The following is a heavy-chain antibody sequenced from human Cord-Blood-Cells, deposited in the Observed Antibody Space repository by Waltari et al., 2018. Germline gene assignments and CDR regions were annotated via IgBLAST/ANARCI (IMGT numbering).Heavy chain of an antibody. Sequence: QVQLQESGPGLVKPSQTLSLTCTVSGGSISSGGYYWSWIRQHPGKGLEWIGYIYYSGSTNEHPSLKGRVTISVDTSKNQFSPKLGSVTAADTAVYYCARDRIAAAGRYYYYYMDVWGKRTTVTVSS. CDR3: ARDRIAAAGRYYYYYMDV. D-gene: IGHD6-13*01. CDR2: IYYSGST. CDR1: GGSISSGGYY. J-gene: IGHJ6*03. V-gene: IGHV4-31*03.